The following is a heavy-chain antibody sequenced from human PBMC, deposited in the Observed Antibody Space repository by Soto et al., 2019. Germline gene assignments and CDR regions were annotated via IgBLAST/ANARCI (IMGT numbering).Heavy chain of an antibody. CDR1: GGSISSGGYY. CDR3: ARVANYYDSSGYYYGDAFDI. CDR2: IYYSGST. V-gene: IGHV4-31*03. D-gene: IGHD3-22*01. J-gene: IGHJ3*02. Sequence: PSGTLSLTCTVSGGSISSGGYYWSWIRQHPGKGLEWIGYIYYSGSTYYNPSLKSRVTISVDTSKNQFSLKLSSVTAADTAVYYCARVANYYDSSGYYYGDAFDIWGQGTMVTVSS.